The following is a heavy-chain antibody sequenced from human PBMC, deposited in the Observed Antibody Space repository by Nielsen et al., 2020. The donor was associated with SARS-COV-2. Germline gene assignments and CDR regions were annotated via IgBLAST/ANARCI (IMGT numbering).Heavy chain of an antibody. Sequence: GESLKISCKGSGYSFTSNWITWVRQVPGKGLEWVGRIDPSDSYTNYSPSFQGHVTISVDKSIRTAFLQWNSLKASDTAMYYCARRSIGDTNWLDPWGQGTLVTVSS. CDR1: GYSFTSNW. J-gene: IGHJ5*02. CDR2: IDPSDSYT. D-gene: IGHD3-16*01. CDR3: ARRSIGDTNWLDP. V-gene: IGHV5-10-1*01.